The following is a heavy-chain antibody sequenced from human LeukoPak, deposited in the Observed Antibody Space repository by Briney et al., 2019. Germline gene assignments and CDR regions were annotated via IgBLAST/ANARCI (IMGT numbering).Heavy chain of an antibody. D-gene: IGHD4-23*01. Sequence: GGSLRLSCAASGFTFSTYWMSWVRQAPGKGLEWVANIKQDGSEKYYVDSVKGRFTISRDNAKNSLYLQMNSLRAEDTALYYCAKDIYGGNWPNDYWGQGTLVTVSS. J-gene: IGHJ4*02. CDR3: AKDIYGGNWPNDY. V-gene: IGHV3-7*01. CDR2: IKQDGSEK. CDR1: GFTFSTYW.